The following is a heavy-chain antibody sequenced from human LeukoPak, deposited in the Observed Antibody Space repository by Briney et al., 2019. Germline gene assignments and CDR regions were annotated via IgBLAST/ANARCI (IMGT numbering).Heavy chain of an antibody. CDR3: AREDSSGKTLDY. D-gene: IGHD6-19*01. J-gene: IGHJ4*02. CDR1: GFTFSSYE. V-gene: IGHV3-48*03. Sequence: GGSLRLSCAASGFTFSSYEMNWVRQAPGEGLEWVSYISSSGSTIYYADSVKGRFTISRDNAKNSLDLRMNSLRAEDTAVYYCAREDSSGKTLDYWGQGTLVTVSS. CDR2: ISSSGSTI.